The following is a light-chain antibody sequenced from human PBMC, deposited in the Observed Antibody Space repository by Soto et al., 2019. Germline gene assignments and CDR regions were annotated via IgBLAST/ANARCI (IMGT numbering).Light chain of an antibody. J-gene: IGKJ5*01. Sequence: GDIVTITCRASQDIAGYLAWYQHKPGRSPELLIRAASSLQSGVPSRLSGSGSGTDFTLTINSLQPEDFAPYYCQQAYSFPITSGQGTRLEIK. CDR2: AAS. CDR1: QDIAGY. CDR3: QQAYSFPIT. V-gene: IGKV1D-12*01.